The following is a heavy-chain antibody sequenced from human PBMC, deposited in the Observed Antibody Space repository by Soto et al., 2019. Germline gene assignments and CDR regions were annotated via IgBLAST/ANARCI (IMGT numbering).Heavy chain of an antibody. CDR3: AASIFYYGMDV. Sequence: PGECLKMSCRGSGYTFTNYWIGWVRQMPGKGLEWMGIIYPGDSDTKYNPSFQGQVTISADKSITTTYLRWTSLKASDTAIYYCAASIFYYGMDVWGQGTTVTVSS. CDR2: IYPGDSDT. V-gene: IGHV5-51*01. CDR1: GYTFTNYW. J-gene: IGHJ6*02.